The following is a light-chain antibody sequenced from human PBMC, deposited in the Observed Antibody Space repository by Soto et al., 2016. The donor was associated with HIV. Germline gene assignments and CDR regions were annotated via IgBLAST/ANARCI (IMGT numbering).Light chain of an antibody. CDR3: LQYHAYPHA. CDR2: AAS. CDR1: QGIRKD. Sequence: DIQLTQSPSSLSASVGDRVTITCRASQGIRKDLGWYHQKPGKAPQRLIQAASTLHSGAPSRFIGRGYGTEFTLTISSLQPEDFATYYCLQYHAYPHAFGQGTKLEIK. J-gene: IGKJ2*01. V-gene: IGKV1-17*01.